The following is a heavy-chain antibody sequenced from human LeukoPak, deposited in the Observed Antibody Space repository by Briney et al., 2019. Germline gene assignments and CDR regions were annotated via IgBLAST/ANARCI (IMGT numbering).Heavy chain of an antibody. Sequence: GGSLRLSCAASGLTFSDYYMSWIRQAPGKGLEWVSYISTSGSYTNYADSVRGRFTISRDNAKNSLYMQMSSLRAEDTAVYYCARDSIAAAGTGTYWGQGTLVTVSS. CDR3: ARDSIAAAGTGTY. CDR1: GLTFSDYY. V-gene: IGHV3-11*06. CDR2: ISTSGSYT. D-gene: IGHD6-13*01. J-gene: IGHJ4*02.